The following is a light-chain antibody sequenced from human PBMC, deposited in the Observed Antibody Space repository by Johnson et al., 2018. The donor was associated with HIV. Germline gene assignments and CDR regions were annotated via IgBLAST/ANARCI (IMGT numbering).Light chain of an antibody. CDR1: SSNIGNNY. J-gene: IGLJ1*01. CDR2: ENN. CDR3: GTWDSRLGASEG. Sequence: SVLTQPPSVSAAPGQKVTISCSGSSSNIGNNYVSWYQQLPGTAPKLLIYENNKRPSGIPDRFSGSKYGTSSTLGITGLRTGDEADLYCGTWDSRLGASEGFGTGTKVPVL. V-gene: IGLV1-51*02.